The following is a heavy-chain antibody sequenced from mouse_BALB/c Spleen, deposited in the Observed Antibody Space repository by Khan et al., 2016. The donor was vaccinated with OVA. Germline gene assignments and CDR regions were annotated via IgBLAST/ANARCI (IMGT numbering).Heavy chain of an antibody. J-gene: IGHJ3*01. V-gene: IGHV5-6*01. CDR2: MSSGGEYN. Sequence: EVKLVESGGDLVKPGGSLKLSCAASGFTFSSYSMSWVRKIPDKRLEWVATMSSGGEYNYYPDSVQGRFTISRDNARNTQYLKMSSLNSDDTAMSYCASHLTGSFAYWGQGTLVTVSA. D-gene: IGHD4-1*01. CDR1: GFTFSSYS. CDR3: ASHLTGSFAY.